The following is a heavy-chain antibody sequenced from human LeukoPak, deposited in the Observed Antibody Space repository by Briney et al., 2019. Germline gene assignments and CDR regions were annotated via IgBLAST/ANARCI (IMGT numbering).Heavy chain of an antibody. CDR3: AKDAIGQYRPYYFDS. J-gene: IGHJ4*02. D-gene: IGHD3-16*02. V-gene: IGHV3-23*01. CDR2: ISGSGEST. Sequence: GGSLRLSCAASGFTFRSLAMSWVRQAPGKGLEWVSAISGSGESTYYADYVKGRFTVSRENSKNTLILQLNSLRAEDTAVYYCAKDAIGQYRPYYFDSWGKGTLVTVSS. CDR1: GFTFRSLA.